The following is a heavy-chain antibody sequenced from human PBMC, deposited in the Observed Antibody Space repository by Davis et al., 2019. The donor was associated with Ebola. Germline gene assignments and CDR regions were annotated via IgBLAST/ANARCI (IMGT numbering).Heavy chain of an antibody. CDR3: ARGLWGLDY. V-gene: IGHV3-74*01. CDR1: GFTFSSYW. D-gene: IGHD3-16*01. J-gene: IGHJ4*02. CDR2: INSDGSST. Sequence: GESLKIPCAASGFTFSSYWMHWVRQAPGKGLVWISRINSDGSSTSYADSVKGRFTISRDNAKNTLYLQMNSLRVEDTAVYYCARGLWGLDYWGQGTLVTVSS.